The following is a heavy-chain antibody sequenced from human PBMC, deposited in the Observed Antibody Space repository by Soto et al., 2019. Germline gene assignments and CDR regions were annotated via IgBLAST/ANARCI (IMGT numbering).Heavy chain of an antibody. D-gene: IGHD3-3*01. CDR3: ARGLKRFLEWLFPDGFDY. CDR2: IYHSGST. CDR1: GGSISSGGYS. V-gene: IGHV4-30-2*05. J-gene: IGHJ4*02. Sequence: SETLSLTCAVSGGSISSGGYSWSWIRQPPGKGLEWIGYIYHSGSTNYNPSLKSRVTISVDTSKNQFSLKLSSVTAADTAVYYCARGLKRFLEWLFPDGFDYWGQGTLVTVSS.